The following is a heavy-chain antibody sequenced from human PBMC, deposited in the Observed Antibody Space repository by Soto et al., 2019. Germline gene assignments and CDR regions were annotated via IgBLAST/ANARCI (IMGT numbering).Heavy chain of an antibody. CDR1: GLTFSTSA. CDR2: ISHDGSHE. D-gene: IGHD3-10*01. J-gene: IGHJ5*02. V-gene: IGHV3-30-3*01. Sequence: QGQLHESGGGVVQPGRSLRLSCAASGLTFSTSAMHWVRQAPGKGLEWVAMISHDGSHEYYGDSVKGRFSVSRDNSHNLLHLQMNSLRIEDTAVYLCARYTDHRLVRGWLDPWGQGTLVTVSS. CDR3: ARYTDHRLVRGWLDP.